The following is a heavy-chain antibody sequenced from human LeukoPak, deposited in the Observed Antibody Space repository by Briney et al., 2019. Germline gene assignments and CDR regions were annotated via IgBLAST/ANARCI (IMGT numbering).Heavy chain of an antibody. D-gene: IGHD4-23*01. CDR2: IYYSGST. V-gene: IGHV4-30-4*01. CDR3: ARETTVVTPADWYFDL. J-gene: IGHJ2*01. Sequence: SESLSLTCTVSGGSISSGDYYWSWIRQPPGKGLVWIGYIYYSGSTYYNPSLKSRVTISVDTSKNQFSLKLSSVTAADTAVYYCARETTVVTPADWYFDLWGRGTLVTVSS. CDR1: GGSISSGDYY.